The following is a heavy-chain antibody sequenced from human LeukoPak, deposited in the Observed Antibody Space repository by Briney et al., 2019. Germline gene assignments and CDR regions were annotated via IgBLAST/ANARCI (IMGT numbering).Heavy chain of an antibody. J-gene: IGHJ6*03. CDR2: IKSKTDGGTT. CDR1: GFTFSNAW. Sequence: GGSLRLSCAASGFTFSNAWMSWVRQAPGKGLEWVGRIKSKTDGGTTDYAAPVKGRFTISRDDSKNTLYLQMNSLKTEDTAVYYCTTPNPLATVTTYYYYYYMDVWGKGTTVTVSS. D-gene: IGHD4-11*01. CDR3: TTPNPLATVTTYYYYYYMDV. V-gene: IGHV3-15*01.